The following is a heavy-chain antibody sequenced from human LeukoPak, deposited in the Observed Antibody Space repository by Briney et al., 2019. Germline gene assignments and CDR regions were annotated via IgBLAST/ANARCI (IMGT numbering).Heavy chain of an antibody. Sequence: GGSLRLSCAASGFTFSSYAMSWVRQAPGKGLEWVSAMSGSGGSTYYADSVKGRFTISRDNSKNTLYLQMNSLRAEDTAVYCCAKDYRPYYYDSSGYYYADYFQHWGQGTLVTVSS. V-gene: IGHV3-23*01. CDR3: AKDYRPYYYDSSGYYYADYFQH. CDR1: GFTFSSYA. J-gene: IGHJ1*01. D-gene: IGHD3-22*01. CDR2: MSGSGGST.